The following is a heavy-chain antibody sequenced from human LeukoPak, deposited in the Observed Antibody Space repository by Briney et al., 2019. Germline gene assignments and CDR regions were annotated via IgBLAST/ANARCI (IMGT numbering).Heavy chain of an antibody. D-gene: IGHD3-10*01. CDR2: IYYSGST. J-gene: IGHJ4*02. CDR1: GGSISSYY. Sequence: SETLSLTCTVSGGSISSYYWSWIRQPPGKGLEWIGYIYYSGSTNYNPSLKSRVTISVDTSKKQFSLKLSSVTAADTAVYYCARGITYEYYGSGSYLPYFYYWGQRTLVTVSS. CDR3: ARGITYEYYGSGSYLPYFYY. V-gene: IGHV4-59*01.